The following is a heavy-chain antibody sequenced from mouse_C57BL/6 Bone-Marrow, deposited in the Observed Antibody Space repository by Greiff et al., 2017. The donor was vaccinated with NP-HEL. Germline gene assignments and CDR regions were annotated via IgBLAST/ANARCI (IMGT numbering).Heavy chain of an antibody. D-gene: IGHD1-1*01. CDR1: GFTFNTYA. CDR3: VRDAYYGSSYWYFDV. J-gene: IGHJ1*03. V-gene: IGHV10-3*01. CDR2: IRSKSSNYAT. Sequence: EVQLVESGGGLVQPKGSLKLSCAASGFTFNTYAMHWVRQAPGKGLEWVARIRSKSSNYATYYADSVKDRFTISRDASQSMLYLQMNNLKTEDTAMYYCVRDAYYGSSYWYFDVWGTGTTVTVSS.